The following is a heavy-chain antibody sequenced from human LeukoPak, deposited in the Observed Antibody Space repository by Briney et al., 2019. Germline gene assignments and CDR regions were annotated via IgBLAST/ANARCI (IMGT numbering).Heavy chain of an antibody. J-gene: IGHJ4*02. CDR1: GFTFTNAW. CDR3: TTDLGLTMIRGVIVY. Sequence: GGSLRLSCAASGFTFTNAWMSWVRQAPGKGLEWVGRIKGKGDGETIDNAAPVKGRFTMSRDDSKATLYLQMNSLKAEDTAVYYCTTDLGLTMIRGVIVYWGQGALVTVSS. D-gene: IGHD3-10*01. V-gene: IGHV3-15*01. CDR2: IKGKGDGETI.